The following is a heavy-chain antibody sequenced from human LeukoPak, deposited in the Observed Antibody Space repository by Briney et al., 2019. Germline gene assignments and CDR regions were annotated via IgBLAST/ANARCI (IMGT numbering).Heavy chain of an antibody. CDR2: IYYSGST. V-gene: IGHV4-59*08. CDR1: GGSISSYY. J-gene: IGHJ5*02. Sequence: PSETLSLTCTVSGGSISSYYWSWIRQPPGKGLEWIGYIYYSGSTNYNPSLKSRVTISVDTSKNQFSLKLTSVTAADTAVYYCARHGSLSVTGTRWFDPWGQGTLVTVSS. CDR3: ARHGSLSVTGTRWFDP. D-gene: IGHD6-19*01.